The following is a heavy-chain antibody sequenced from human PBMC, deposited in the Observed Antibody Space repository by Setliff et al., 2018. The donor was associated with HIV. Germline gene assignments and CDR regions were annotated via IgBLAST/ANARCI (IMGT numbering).Heavy chain of an antibody. V-gene: IGHV4-34*01. Sequence: PSETLSLTCAAYGGSFTGYFWSWIRQSPGKGLEWIGEINDSGDTNYNPSLKSRVTISVVTSKNQFSLRLTSVTAADTGVYYCARGGLRQWNGFWGQGTLVTV. CDR1: GGSFTGYF. CDR3: ARGGLRQWNGF. D-gene: IGHD3-3*01. J-gene: IGHJ4*02. CDR2: INDSGDT.